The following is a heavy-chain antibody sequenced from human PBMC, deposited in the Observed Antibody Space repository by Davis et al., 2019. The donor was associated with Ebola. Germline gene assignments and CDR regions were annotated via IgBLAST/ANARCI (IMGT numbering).Heavy chain of an antibody. J-gene: IGHJ4*02. CDR1: GGSIGSSTYY. CDR3: ARHQGSWSFYYVDY. CDR2: VYYSGST. Sequence: PSETLPLTCTVSGGSIGSSTYYWGWIRQPPGKGLEWIGSVYYSGSTYYNPSLKSRVTMSVDRSKNQFSLKVSSVTAADTAVYHCARHQGSWSFYYVDYWGQGTLVTVSS. V-gene: IGHV4-39*01. D-gene: IGHD3-10*01.